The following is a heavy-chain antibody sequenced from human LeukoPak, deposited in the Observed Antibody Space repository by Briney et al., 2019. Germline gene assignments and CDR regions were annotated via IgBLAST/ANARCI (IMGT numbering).Heavy chain of an antibody. J-gene: IGHJ4*02. Sequence: PGESLKISCQGSGYTFSSYWIGWVRQMPGKGLEWMGIIYPGDSDTRYNPSFQGQVTISADKSIRTAYLQWSSLKASGTAMYYCARRADDYVWGSTVFWLDSWGQGTLVTVSS. CDR2: IYPGDSDT. V-gene: IGHV5-51*01. D-gene: IGHD3-16*01. CDR3: ARRADDYVWGSTVFWLDS. CDR1: GYTFSSYW.